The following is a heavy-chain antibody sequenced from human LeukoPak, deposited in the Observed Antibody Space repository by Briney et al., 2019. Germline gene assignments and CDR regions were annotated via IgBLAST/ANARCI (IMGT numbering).Heavy chain of an antibody. CDR3: ARAPARITMIVVVGDAFDI. J-gene: IGHJ3*02. Sequence: SVKVSFKASGGTFSSYAISWVRQAPGQGLEWMGGIIPIFGTANYAQKFQGRVTITTDESTSTAYMELSSLRSEDTAVYYCARAPARITMIVVVGDAFDIWGQGTMVTVS. CDR2: IIPIFGTA. CDR1: GGTFSSYA. D-gene: IGHD3-22*01. V-gene: IGHV1-69*05.